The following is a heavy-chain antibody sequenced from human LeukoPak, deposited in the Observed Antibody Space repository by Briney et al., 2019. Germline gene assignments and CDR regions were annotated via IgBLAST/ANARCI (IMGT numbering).Heavy chain of an antibody. CDR1: GGSFSGYY. CDR2: INHSGST. V-gene: IGHV4-34*01. CDR3: ACLTTTDAFDI. Sequence: SETLSLTCAVYGGSFSGYYWSWIRQPPGKGLEWIGEINHSGSTNYNPSLKSRVTISVDTSKNQFSLKLSSVTAADTAVYYCACLTTTDAFDIWGQGTMVTVSS. J-gene: IGHJ3*02. D-gene: IGHD3-22*01.